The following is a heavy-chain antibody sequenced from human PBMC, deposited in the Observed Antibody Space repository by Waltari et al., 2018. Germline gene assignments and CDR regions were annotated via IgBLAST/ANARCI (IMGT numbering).Heavy chain of an antibody. CDR3: ARALRDGDETRFDY. CDR1: GGTFSSYA. CDR2: IIPIFGTA. J-gene: IGHJ4*02. D-gene: IGHD4-17*01. V-gene: IGHV1-69*05. Sequence: QVQLVQSGAEVKKPGSSVKVSCKASGGTFSSYAISWVRQAPGQGLEWMGGIIPIFGTANYEQKFQGRVTITTDESTSTAYMELSSLRSEDTAVYYCARALRDGDETRFDYWGQGTLVTVSS.